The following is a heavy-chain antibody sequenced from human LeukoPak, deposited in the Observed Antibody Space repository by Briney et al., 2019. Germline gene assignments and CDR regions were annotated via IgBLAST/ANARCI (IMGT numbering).Heavy chain of an antibody. CDR1: GFTFVSYA. V-gene: IGHV3-23*01. J-gene: IGHJ4*02. CDR2: ITGSGDKT. CDR3: ARDRWDQGGVAY. D-gene: IGHD1-26*01. Sequence: GESLKISCAASGFTFVSYAMSWVRQAPGKGLEWVAAITGSGDKTYYVDSVKGRFTISRDNSKNTVSLQMNSLRAEDTAVYYCARDRWDQGGVAYWGQGTLVTVSS.